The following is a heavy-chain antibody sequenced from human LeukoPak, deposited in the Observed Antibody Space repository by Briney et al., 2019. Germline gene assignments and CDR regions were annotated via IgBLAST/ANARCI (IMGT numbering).Heavy chain of an antibody. Sequence: PGGSLRLSCAASGFTFSSYAMHWVRQAPGKGLEWVAVISYDGSNKYYADSVKGRFTISRDNSKNTLYLQMNSLRAEDTAVYYCAREPRYCSGGSCPFDYWGQGTLVTVSS. J-gene: IGHJ4*02. D-gene: IGHD2-15*01. CDR2: ISYDGSNK. CDR1: GFTFSSYA. CDR3: AREPRYCSGGSCPFDY. V-gene: IGHV3-30-3*01.